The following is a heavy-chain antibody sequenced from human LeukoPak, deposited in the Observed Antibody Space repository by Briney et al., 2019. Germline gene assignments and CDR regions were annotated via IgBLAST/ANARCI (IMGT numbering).Heavy chain of an antibody. D-gene: IGHD3-22*01. V-gene: IGHV3-53*01. CDR2: IYSGGST. J-gene: IGHJ4*02. Sequence: GGSLRLSCAASGFTVSSNYMSWVRQAPGKGLEWVSVIYSGGSTYYADSVKGRFTISRDNSKNTLYLQMNSLRAEDTAVYYCARELAYDSSGYEGHYFDYWGQRTLVTVSS. CDR3: ARELAYDSSGYEGHYFDY. CDR1: GFTVSSNY.